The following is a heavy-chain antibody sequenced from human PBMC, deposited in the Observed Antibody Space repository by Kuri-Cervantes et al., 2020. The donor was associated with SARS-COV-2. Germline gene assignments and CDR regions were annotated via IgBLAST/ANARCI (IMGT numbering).Heavy chain of an antibody. D-gene: IGHD3-9*01. CDR1: GFNFSSYS. V-gene: IGHV3-48*02. J-gene: IGHJ4*02. CDR3: ARGSEAGYYYFDY. Sequence: GESLMISCAAAGFNFSSYSMNWVRQAPGKRLEWVSYISSSSSTIYYPDSVKGRLTISRDNAKNSLYLQMNSLRDEDTAEYYCARGSEAGYYYFDYWGQGTLVTVSS. CDR2: ISSSSSTI.